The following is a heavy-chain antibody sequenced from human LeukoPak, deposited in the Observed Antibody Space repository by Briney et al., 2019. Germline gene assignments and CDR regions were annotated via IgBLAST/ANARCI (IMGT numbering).Heavy chain of an antibody. V-gene: IGHV3-30*03. J-gene: IGHJ5*02. CDR1: GFTFTNYG. D-gene: IGHD2-8*01. CDR3: ARDTDTNGHSSQLDP. Sequence: PGGSLRLSCAVSGFTFTNYGMHWVRQAPGKGLEWVAAIQYDGSKTYYGDSVKGRFTISRDTSKNTLYLQMNSLRAEDTAVYFCARDTDTNGHSSQLDPWGQGTLVTVSS. CDR2: IQYDGSKT.